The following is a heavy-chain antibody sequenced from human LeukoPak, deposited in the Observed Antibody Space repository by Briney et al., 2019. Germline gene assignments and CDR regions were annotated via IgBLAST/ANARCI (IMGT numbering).Heavy chain of an antibody. CDR3: AHYYDSSGCPLPPIDY. D-gene: IGHD3-22*01. CDR1: GFTVSSNY. J-gene: IGHJ4*02. Sequence: PGGSLRLSCAASGFTVSSNYMNWVRQAPGKGLEWVSVIHSDGTTNYGDSVKGRFTISRDHSKNTLYLQMNSLRAEDTAVYYCAHYYDSSGCPLPPIDYWGQGTLVTVSS. V-gene: IGHV3-66*01. CDR2: IHSDGTT.